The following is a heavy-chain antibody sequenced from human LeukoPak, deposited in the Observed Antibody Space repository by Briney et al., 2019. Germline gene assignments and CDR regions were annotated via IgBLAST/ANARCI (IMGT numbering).Heavy chain of an antibody. CDR2: MNPNSGNT. CDR1: GYTFTSYD. J-gene: IGHJ4*02. D-gene: IGHD4-17*01. CDR3: ARGQNTRDYEFDY. Sequence: GASVKVSCKASGYTFTSYDINWVRQATGQGLEWMGWMNPNSGNTGYAQKFQGRVTITRNTSIGTAYMELSSLRSEDTAVYYCARGQNTRDYEFDYWGQGTLVTVSS. V-gene: IGHV1-8*03.